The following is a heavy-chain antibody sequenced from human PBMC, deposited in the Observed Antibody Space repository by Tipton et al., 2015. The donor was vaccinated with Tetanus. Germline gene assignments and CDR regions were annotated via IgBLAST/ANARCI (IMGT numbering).Heavy chain of an antibody. D-gene: IGHD3-22*01. CDR1: GYTFTGYY. CDR3: ARDRGDYIYYGMDV. CDR2: IDPNSGGT. V-gene: IGHV1-2*02. J-gene: IGHJ6*02. Sequence: QLVQSGAEVKKPGASVKVSCKASGYTFTGYYIYWVRQAPGQGLEWMGWIDPNSGGTVCAQKFQGRVTMTRDTSISTAYMELRSLRSDDTAVYYCARDRGDYIYYGMDVWGSGTTVTVS.